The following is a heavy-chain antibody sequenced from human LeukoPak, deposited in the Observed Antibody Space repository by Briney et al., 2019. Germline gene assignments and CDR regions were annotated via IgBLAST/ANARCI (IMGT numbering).Heavy chain of an antibody. D-gene: IGHD3-22*01. CDR3: ARRIVRGDYYSDDS. CDR1: GGSISSDY. Sequence: SETLSLTCTVSGGSISSDYWNWIRQPPGKGLGWIGYIYYSGTTYYNPSLKGRVTISLDTSKNQFSLKLNSVTAADTAVYYCARRIVRGDYYSDDSWGQGTLATVSS. V-gene: IGHV4-59*08. J-gene: IGHJ4*02. CDR2: IYYSGTT.